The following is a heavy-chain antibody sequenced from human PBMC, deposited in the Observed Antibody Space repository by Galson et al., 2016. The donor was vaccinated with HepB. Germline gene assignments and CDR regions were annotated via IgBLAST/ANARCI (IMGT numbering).Heavy chain of an antibody. Sequence: LRLSCAASGFTFTNNIMSWVRQAPGKGLEWVSGISGSGASTTYADSVKGRFTISRDNSKNALHLQMNSLRAEDTAMYFCARHFSGSYLGQGTLVTVSS. CDR3: ARHFSGSY. J-gene: IGHJ4*02. V-gene: IGHV3-23*01. D-gene: IGHD3-22*01. CDR1: GFTFTNNI. CDR2: ISGSGAST.